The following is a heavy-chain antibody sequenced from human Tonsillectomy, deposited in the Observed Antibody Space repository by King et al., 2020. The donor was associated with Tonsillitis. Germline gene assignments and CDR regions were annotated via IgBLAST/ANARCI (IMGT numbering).Heavy chain of an antibody. Sequence: VQLQESGPGLVKPSETLSLTCTVSGGSISSYYWSWIRQPPGKGLEWIGYIYYSGSTNYNPSLKSRVTISVDTSKNQFSLKLSSVTAADTAVYYCARGPMDDSSGSFVYWGQGTLVTVSS. CDR1: GGSISSYY. J-gene: IGHJ4*02. D-gene: IGHD3-22*01. CDR3: ARGPMDDSSGSFVY. V-gene: IGHV4-59*01. CDR2: IYYSGST.